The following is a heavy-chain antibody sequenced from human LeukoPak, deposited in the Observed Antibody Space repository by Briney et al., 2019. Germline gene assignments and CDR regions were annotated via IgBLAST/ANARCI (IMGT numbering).Heavy chain of an antibody. J-gene: IGHJ6*02. CDR3: ARVDYGDSRYGMDV. Sequence: GASVKVSCKASGYTFTGYYMHWVRQAPGQGLEWMGWVNPNSGGTNHAQKFQGRVTMTRDTSISTAYMELSRLRSDDTAVYYCARVDYGDSRYGMDVWGQGTTVTVSS. CDR1: GYTFTGYY. V-gene: IGHV1-2*02. CDR2: VNPNSGGT. D-gene: IGHD4-17*01.